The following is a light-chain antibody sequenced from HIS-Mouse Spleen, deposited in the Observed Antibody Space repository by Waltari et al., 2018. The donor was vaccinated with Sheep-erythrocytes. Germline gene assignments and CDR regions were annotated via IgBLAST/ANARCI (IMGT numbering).Light chain of an antibody. Sequence: QSALTQPASVSGSPVQSITISCTGTSSDVGSHNLFSWYQQHPGKAPKLMIYEGSKRPSGVSNRFSGSKSGNTASLTISGLQAEDEADYYCCSYAGSYNHVFATGTKVTV. J-gene: IGLJ1*01. V-gene: IGLV2-23*01. CDR2: EGS. CDR3: CSYAGSYNHV. CDR1: SSDVGSHNL.